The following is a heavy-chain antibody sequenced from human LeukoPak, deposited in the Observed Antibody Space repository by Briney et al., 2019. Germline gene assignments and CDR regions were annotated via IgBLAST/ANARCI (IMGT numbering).Heavy chain of an antibody. CDR1: GFTFSSYA. Sequence: GGSLRLSCAASGFTFSSYAMSWVRQTPGKGLEWVSTISGSGGNTYYADSVKGRFTISRGNSKNTLYLQMNSLRAEDTAVYYCAKDVGTTTYYFDYWGQGTLVTVSS. CDR2: ISGSGGNT. CDR3: AKDVGTTTYYFDY. V-gene: IGHV3-23*01. J-gene: IGHJ4*02. D-gene: IGHD1-26*01.